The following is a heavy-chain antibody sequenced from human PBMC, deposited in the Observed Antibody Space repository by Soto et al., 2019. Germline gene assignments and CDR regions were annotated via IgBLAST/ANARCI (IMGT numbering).Heavy chain of an antibody. D-gene: IGHD3-22*01. Sequence: SETLSLTCTVSGGSISSYYWSWIRQPPEKELEKIGYIYYRRRTNYNPSNKSRVTISVDTSKNQFSLKLSSVSAADTSVYYCARLPKYYYDSSGVPWGQGTLVTVSS. V-gene: IGHV4-59*08. J-gene: IGHJ5*02. CDR3: ARLPKYYYDSSGVP. CDR2: IYYRRRT. CDR1: GGSISSYY.